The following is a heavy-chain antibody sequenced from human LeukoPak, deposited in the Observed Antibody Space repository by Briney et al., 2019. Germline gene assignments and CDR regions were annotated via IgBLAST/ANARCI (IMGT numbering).Heavy chain of an antibody. Sequence: GGSLRLSCAASGFTVSSNYMSWVRQAPGEGLEWVSVIYSGGSTYYADSVKGRFTISRDNSKNTLYLQMNSLRAEDTAVYYCASYRWFYFDYWGQGTLVTVSS. CDR1: GFTVSSNY. D-gene: IGHD3-10*01. J-gene: IGHJ4*02. CDR2: IYSGGST. CDR3: ASYRWFYFDY. V-gene: IGHV3-53*01.